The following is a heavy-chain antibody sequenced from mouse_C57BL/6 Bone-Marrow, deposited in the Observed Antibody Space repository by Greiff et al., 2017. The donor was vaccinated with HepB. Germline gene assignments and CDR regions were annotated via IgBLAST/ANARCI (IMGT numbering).Heavy chain of an antibody. CDR2: IDPSDSYT. Sequence: VQLQQSGAELVKPGASVKLSCKASGYTFTSYWMQWVKQRPGQGLEWIGEIDPSDSYTNYNQKFKGKATLTVDTSSSTAYMQLSSLTSEDSAVYYCARGGYYRAYWGQGTLVTVSA. D-gene: IGHD2-3*01. CDR3: ARGGYYRAY. V-gene: IGHV1-50*01. CDR1: GYTFTSYW. J-gene: IGHJ3*01.